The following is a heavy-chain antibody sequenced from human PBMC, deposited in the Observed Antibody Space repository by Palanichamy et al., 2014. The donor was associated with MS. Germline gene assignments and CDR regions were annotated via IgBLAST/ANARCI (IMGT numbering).Heavy chain of an antibody. V-gene: IGHV4-39*01. J-gene: IGHJ5*02. Sequence: QLQLQESGPGLVKPSETLSLTCTVSSGSISSSTYYWGWIRQPPGKGLEWIGSIYYSGNTHYNPSLKSRITISVDTSKNEFSLKLTSVTAADTAVYYCARLIFGVIRAFDPWGQGTPVTVSS. D-gene: IGHD3-3*01. CDR2: IYYSGNT. CDR1: SGSISSSTYY. CDR3: ARLIFGVIRAFDP.